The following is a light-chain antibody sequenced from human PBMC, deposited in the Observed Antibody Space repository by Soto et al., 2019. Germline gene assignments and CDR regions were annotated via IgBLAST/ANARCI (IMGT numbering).Light chain of an antibody. CDR1: SSDVGGYNY. J-gene: IGLJ2*01. Sequence: QSALTQPASVSGSPGQSITISCTGNSSDVGGYNYVSWYQQHPGKAPKLMIYDVSNRPSGVSNRFSGSKSGNTASLTISGLQAEDEADYYCSSYTSSSTLVVFGGGTKVTFL. CDR2: DVS. V-gene: IGLV2-14*01. CDR3: SSYTSSSTLVV.